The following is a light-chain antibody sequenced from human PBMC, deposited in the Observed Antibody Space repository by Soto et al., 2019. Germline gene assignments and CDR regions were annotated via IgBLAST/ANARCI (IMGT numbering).Light chain of an antibody. CDR1: SNDVGHSSF. J-gene: IGLJ1*01. Sequence: QSALTQPPSASGSPGQSVTISCTGNSNDVGHSSFNSWYQQHPGKGPKLIIYEVSKRPSGVPDRFSGSKSGNTASLSVSGLQDEDEADYFCNAQADNGKHVFGTGTNLTVL. CDR2: EVS. V-gene: IGLV2-8*01. CDR3: NAQADNGKHV.